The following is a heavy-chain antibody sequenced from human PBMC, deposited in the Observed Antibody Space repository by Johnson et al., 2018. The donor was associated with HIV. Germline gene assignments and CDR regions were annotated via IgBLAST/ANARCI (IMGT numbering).Heavy chain of an antibody. Sequence: FSFYWMSWVRQAPGKGLEWVANIKQDGSEKYYADSVKGRFTISRDNSKNTLYLQMNSLRAEDTAVYYCAKGGRFDAFDIWGQGTMVTVSS. CDR2: IKQDGSEK. CDR1: FSFYW. V-gene: IGHV3-7*01. CDR3: AKGGRFDAFDI. J-gene: IGHJ3*02. D-gene: IGHD3-16*01.